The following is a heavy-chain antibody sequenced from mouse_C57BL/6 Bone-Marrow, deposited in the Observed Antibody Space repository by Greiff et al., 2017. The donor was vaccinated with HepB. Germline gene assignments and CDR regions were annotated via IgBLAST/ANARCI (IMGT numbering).Heavy chain of an antibody. V-gene: IGHV1-7*01. Sequence: VQLQQSGAELAKPGASVKLSCKASGYTFTSYWMHWVKQRPGQGLEWIGYINPSSGYTKYNQKFKDKATLTADKSSSKAYIQLSSLTYEESAVYYCAMSALYYGSSYDYWGQGTTLTVSS. D-gene: IGHD1-1*01. CDR1: GYTFTSYW. CDR2: INPSSGYT. CDR3: AMSALYYGSSYDY. J-gene: IGHJ2*01.